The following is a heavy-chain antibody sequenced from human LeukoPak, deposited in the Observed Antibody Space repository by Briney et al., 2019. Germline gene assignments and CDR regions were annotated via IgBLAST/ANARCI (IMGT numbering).Heavy chain of an antibody. Sequence: ASVKVSCKVSGYTFTDYYMHWVQQAPGKGLEWMGLVDPEDGETIYAEKFQGRVTITADTSTDTAYMELSSLRSEDTAVYYCATDLVAVAGKVWGQGTLVTVSS. D-gene: IGHD6-19*01. V-gene: IGHV1-69-2*01. J-gene: IGHJ4*02. CDR1: GYTFTDYY. CDR3: ATDLVAVAGKV. CDR2: VDPEDGET.